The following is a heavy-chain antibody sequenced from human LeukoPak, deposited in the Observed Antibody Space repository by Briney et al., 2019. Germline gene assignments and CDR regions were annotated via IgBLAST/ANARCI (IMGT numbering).Heavy chain of an antibody. CDR1: GYTFTSYG. J-gene: IGHJ5*01. CDR2: ISAYNGNT. V-gene: IGHV1-18*01. CDR3: ARGYCSSTHCYTAAAWFDS. D-gene: IGHD2-2*02. Sequence: GASVKVSCKASGYTFTSYGINWVRQAPGKGLEWMGWISAYNGNTNYAQKFQGRVTMTTDASTSTAYMELRSLRSDDTAGYSCARGYCSSTHCYTAAAWFDSGGQGPLVTVS.